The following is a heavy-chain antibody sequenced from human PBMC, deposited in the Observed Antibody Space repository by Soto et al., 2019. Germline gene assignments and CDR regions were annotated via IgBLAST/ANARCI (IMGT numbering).Heavy chain of an antibody. CDR2: ISGSGIST. CDR1: GFTFSSYA. CDR3: AKSAGSNAYYPNAY. J-gene: IGHJ4*02. D-gene: IGHD3-16*01. V-gene: IGHV3-23*01. Sequence: EGQLLESGGGLVQPGGSLRLSCAASGFTFSSYAMTWVRQAPGKGLEWVSSISGSGISTYYADSVKGRFTISRDNSKNTLYLQMNSLRAEDAAVYYCAKSAGSNAYYPNAYWGPGTLVTVSS.